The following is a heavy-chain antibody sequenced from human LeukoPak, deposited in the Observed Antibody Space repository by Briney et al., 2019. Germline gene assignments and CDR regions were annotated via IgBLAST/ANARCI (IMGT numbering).Heavy chain of an antibody. V-gene: IGHV3-48*03. D-gene: IGHD3-22*01. Sequence: GGFLRLSCAASGFTFSSYEMNWVRQAPGKGLEWVSYISSSGSTIYYADSVKGRFTISRDNAKNSLYLQMNNLRAEDTAVYYCARVGYYDSSGYYSDAFDIWGQGTMVTVSS. CDR3: ARVGYYDSSGYYSDAFDI. CDR1: GFTFSSYE. CDR2: ISSSGSTI. J-gene: IGHJ3*02.